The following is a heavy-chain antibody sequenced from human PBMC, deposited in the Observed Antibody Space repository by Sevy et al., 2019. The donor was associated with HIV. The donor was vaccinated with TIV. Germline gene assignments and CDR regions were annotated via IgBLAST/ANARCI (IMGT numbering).Heavy chain of an antibody. CDR1: GGSISSSSYY. Sequence: SETLSLTCNVSGGSISSSSYYWNWIRQPPGKGLEWIGSIYYSGDNYYNPSLKSRVTISVYTSTNQFSLKLSSVTAADTAVYHCARRLNGDCLGWFDPWGQGTLVTVSS. D-gene: IGHD2-21*02. CDR3: ARRLNGDCLGWFDP. V-gene: IGHV4-39*01. CDR2: IYYSGDN. J-gene: IGHJ5*02.